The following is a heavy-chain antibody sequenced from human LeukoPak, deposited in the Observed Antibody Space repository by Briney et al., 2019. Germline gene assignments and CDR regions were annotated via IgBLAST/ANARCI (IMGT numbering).Heavy chain of an antibody. CDR2: IYYSGST. D-gene: IGHD1-26*01. J-gene: IGHJ3*02. Sequence: PSETLSLTCTVSGGSISSSSYYWGWIRQPPGKGLEWIGSIYYSGSTYYNPSLKSRVTISVDTSKNQFSLKLSSVTAADTAVYYCARGWELLPNAFDNWGQGTMVTVSS. CDR3: ARGWELLPNAFDN. V-gene: IGHV4-39*07. CDR1: GGSISSSSYY.